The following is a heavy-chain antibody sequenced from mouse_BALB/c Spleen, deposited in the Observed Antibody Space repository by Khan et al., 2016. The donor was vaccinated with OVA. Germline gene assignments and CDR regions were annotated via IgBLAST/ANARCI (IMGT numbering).Heavy chain of an antibody. Sequence: QIQLVQSGPELKKPGETVKISCKASGYTFTDYSMHWVKQAPGKGLKWMGWINTETGEPTYADDFKGRFAFSLDTSASTAYLQINNLKTEDTATYFCARDRYDYFDYWGQGTTLTVSS. CDR2: INTETGEP. J-gene: IGHJ2*01. CDR1: GYTFTDYS. CDR3: ARDRYDYFDY. V-gene: IGHV9-2-1*01. D-gene: IGHD2-14*01.